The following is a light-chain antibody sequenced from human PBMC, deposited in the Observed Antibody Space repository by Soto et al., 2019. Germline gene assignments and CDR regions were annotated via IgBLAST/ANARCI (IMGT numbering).Light chain of an antibody. CDR3: QQYDTYST. J-gene: IGKJ5*01. V-gene: IGKV3-11*01. Sequence: EIVLTQAPATLSLSPGEGTTLSSRPRQRSGTYLAWYQHKPGQAPRLLIFYASNRATGIPARFIGSGSGTDFTLTISSLQPDDFAAYYCQQYDTYSTFGQGTRLEIK. CDR2: YAS. CDR1: QRSGTY.